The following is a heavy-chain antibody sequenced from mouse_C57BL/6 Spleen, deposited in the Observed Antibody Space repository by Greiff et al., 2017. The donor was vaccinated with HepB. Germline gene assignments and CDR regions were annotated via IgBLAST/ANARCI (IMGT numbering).Heavy chain of an antibody. D-gene: IGHD2-4*01. J-gene: IGHJ2*01. CDR2: IDPSDSET. CDR1: GYTFTSYW. Sequence: QVQLQQPGAELVRPGSSVKLSCKASGYTFTSYWMHWVKQRPIQGLEWIGNIDPSDSETHYNQKFKDKATLTVDKSSSTAYMQLSSLTSEDSAVYYCARFGLRQGYYFDYWGQGTTLTVSS. CDR3: ARFGLRQGYYFDY. V-gene: IGHV1-52*01.